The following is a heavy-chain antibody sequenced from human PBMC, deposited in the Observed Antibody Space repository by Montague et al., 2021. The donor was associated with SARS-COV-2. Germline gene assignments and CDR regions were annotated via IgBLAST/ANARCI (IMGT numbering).Heavy chain of an antibody. CDR3: ARDRGGSVSSGPYYYGMDV. Sequence: SLRLSCAASGFTFSSYSMNWVRQAPGKGLAWVSYISSSSNPIYYADSVQGRFTISRDNAKNSLYLQMNSLRAEDTAVYYCARDRGGSVSSGPYYYGMDVWGQGTTVTVSS. V-gene: IGHV3-48*04. D-gene: IGHD6-19*01. CDR2: ISSSSNPI. J-gene: IGHJ6*02. CDR1: GFTFSSYS.